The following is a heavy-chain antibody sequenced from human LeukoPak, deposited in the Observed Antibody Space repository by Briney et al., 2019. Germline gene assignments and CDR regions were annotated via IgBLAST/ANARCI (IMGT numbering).Heavy chain of an antibody. Sequence: SETLSLTCTVSGGSLSSYYWSWIRQPPGKGLDWIGYMYSGGTTNYSPSLKSRVTISEDMSKNQFSLKLTSVTAADTAVYYCARHSGHSSTNDAFDIWGQGTMVIVSS. CDR1: GGSLSSYY. J-gene: IGHJ3*02. D-gene: IGHD6-13*01. CDR2: MYSGGTT. V-gene: IGHV4-59*01. CDR3: ARHSGHSSTNDAFDI.